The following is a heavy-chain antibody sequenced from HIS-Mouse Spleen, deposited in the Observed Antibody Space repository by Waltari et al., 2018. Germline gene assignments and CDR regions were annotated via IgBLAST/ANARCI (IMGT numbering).Heavy chain of an antibody. CDR3: AEGSGRYYFDY. CDR1: GYTFTGYY. Sequence: QVQLVQSGAEVKKPGASVKVSCKASGYTFTGYYMHWVRQAPGQGLEWMEGLTPKRGGPNYAQKFQGRVTMTRDTSISTAYMELSRLRSDDTAVYYCAEGSGRYYFDYWGQGTLVTVSS. CDR2: LTPKRGGP. J-gene: IGHJ4*02. D-gene: IGHD3-10*01. V-gene: IGHV1-2*02.